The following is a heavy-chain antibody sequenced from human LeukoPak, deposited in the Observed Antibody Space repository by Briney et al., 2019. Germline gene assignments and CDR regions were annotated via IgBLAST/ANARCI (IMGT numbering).Heavy chain of an antibody. CDR2: ISYDGSNK. CDR1: GFTFSSYG. V-gene: IGHV3-30*18. D-gene: IGHD3-10*01. CDR3: AKPSDMVRGVRPSYFDY. J-gene: IGHJ4*02. Sequence: GGSLRLSCAASGFTFSSYGMHWVRQAPGKGLEWVAVISYDGSNKYYADSVKGRFTISRDNSKNTLYLQMNSLRAEDTAVYYCAKPSDMVRGVRPSYFDYWGQGTLVTVSS.